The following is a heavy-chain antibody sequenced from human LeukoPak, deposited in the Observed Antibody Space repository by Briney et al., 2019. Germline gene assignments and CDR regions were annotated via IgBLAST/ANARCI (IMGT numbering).Heavy chain of an antibody. D-gene: IGHD3-22*01. CDR3: ARRAYYDSSGYHPTSGYFDL. CDR1: GGSMFSYY. CDR2: IYSNGIT. Sequence: SETLSLTCTVSGGSMFSYYWNWIRQPPGKGLEWIGYIYSNGITNYSPSLRSRGTISIATSKNQFSLRLTSVTAADTAIYYCARRAYYDSSGYHPTSGYFDLWGRGTLVTV. J-gene: IGHJ2*01. V-gene: IGHV4-4*08.